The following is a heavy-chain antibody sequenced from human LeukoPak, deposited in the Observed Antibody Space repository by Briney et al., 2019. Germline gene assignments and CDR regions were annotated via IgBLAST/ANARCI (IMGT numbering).Heavy chain of an antibody. D-gene: IGHD3-10*01. Sequence: PGRSLRLSCAASGFPLSSYGMHWVRQAPGKGLEWVAVIWYDGSNRYYADSVKGRFTISRDNSKNTLYLEMNSLRAEDTAVYYCVGLGTNYYGLRWGQGTLVTVSS. J-gene: IGHJ4*02. V-gene: IGHV3-33*01. CDR1: GFPLSSYG. CDR2: IWYDGSNR. CDR3: VGLGTNYYGLR.